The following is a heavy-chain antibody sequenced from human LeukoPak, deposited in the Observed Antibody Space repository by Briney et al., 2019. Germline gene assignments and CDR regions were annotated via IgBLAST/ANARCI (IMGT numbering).Heavy chain of an antibody. CDR1: GFTFGSYG. Sequence: PGRSLRLSCAASGFTFGSYGMHWVRQAPGKGLEWVAFIWYDESKNSHADSVKGRFTISRDNSKNTLYLQMDSLRAEDTAVYYCASAAYGSGWYLDNWGQGVLVTVSS. J-gene: IGHJ4*02. D-gene: IGHD6-19*01. CDR2: IWYDESKN. CDR3: ASAAYGSGWYLDN. V-gene: IGHV3-33*01.